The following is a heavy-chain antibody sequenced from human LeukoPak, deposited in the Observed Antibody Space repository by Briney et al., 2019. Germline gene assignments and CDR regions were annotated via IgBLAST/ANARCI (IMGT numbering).Heavy chain of an antibody. J-gene: IGHJ4*02. V-gene: IGHV3-30-3*01. CDR2: ISYDGSNK. Sequence: PGGSLRLSCAASGFTFSSYAMHWVRQAPGRGLEWVAVISYDGSNKYYADSVKGRFTISRDNSKNTLYLQMNNLRVEDTAVYYCAKEGYYGSGSFPDSWGQGTLVTVSS. CDR3: AKEGYYGSGSFPDS. D-gene: IGHD3-10*01. CDR1: GFTFSSYA.